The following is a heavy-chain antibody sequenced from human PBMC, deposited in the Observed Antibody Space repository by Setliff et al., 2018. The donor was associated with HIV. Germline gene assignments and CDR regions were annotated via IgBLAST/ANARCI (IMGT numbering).Heavy chain of an antibody. CDR1: GYTFTSYY. J-gene: IGHJ4*02. CDR2: INPSGGNT. V-gene: IGHV1-46*01. CDR3: ARLGKNDYGDYFDY. Sequence: ASVKVSCKASGYTFTSYYMHWVRQAPGQGLEWMGIINPSGGNTKYAQKLQGRVTMTTDTSTSTAYMELRSLRSDDTAVYYCARLGKNDYGDYFDYWGQGTLVTVSS. D-gene: IGHD4-17*01.